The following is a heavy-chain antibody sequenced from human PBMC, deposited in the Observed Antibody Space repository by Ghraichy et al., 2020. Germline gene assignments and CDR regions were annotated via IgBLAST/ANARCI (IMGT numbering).Heavy chain of an antibody. J-gene: IGHJ6*02. CDR2: IYPGDSDT. CDR1: GFVFTTYW. Sequence: GESLNISCKAAGFVFTTYWIAWMRQMPGKGLEWVGIIYPGDSDTKYSPSFQGHVTISTDNSITTAYQQWSSLEASDTAIYFCGRQWQPRDGLDVWGQGTTVTV. V-gene: IGHV5-51*01. D-gene: IGHD5-24*01. CDR3: GRQWQPRDGLDV.